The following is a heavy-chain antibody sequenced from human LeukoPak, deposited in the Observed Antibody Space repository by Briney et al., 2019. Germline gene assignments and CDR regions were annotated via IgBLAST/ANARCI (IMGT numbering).Heavy chain of an antibody. V-gene: IGHV4-34*01. D-gene: IGHD3-22*01. CDR2: INHSGST. CDR3: ARGIRSYYDSSGIYYFDY. CDR1: GGSFSGYY. Sequence: MPSETLSLTCAGHGGSFSGYYWSWLRQPPGKGLEWLGEINHSGSTNDNPSLKRRVTISVDTSKNQFSLKLSSVTAADTAVYYCARGIRSYYDSSGIYYFDYWGQGTLVTVSS. J-gene: IGHJ4*02.